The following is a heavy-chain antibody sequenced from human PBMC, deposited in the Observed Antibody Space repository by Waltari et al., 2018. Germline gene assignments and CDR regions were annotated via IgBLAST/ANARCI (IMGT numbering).Heavy chain of an antibody. Sequence: EVQLVESGGGLVQPGRSLRLSCAASGFTFDDYAMHWVRQTPGKGLEGVSGISWNSGSIGYADSVKGRFTISRDNAKNSLYLQMNSLRAEDTALYYCAKGDYYGSGSLSYFDYWGQGTLVTVSS. CDR1: GFTFDDYA. V-gene: IGHV3-9*01. CDR2: ISWNSGSI. J-gene: IGHJ4*02. D-gene: IGHD3-10*01. CDR3: AKGDYYGSGSLSYFDY.